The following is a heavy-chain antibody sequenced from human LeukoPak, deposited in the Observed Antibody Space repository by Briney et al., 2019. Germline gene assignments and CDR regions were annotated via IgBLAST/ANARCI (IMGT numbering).Heavy chain of an antibody. CDR2: INPSGGGT. Sequence: ASVKVSCKASGYTFTSYYMHWVRQAPGEGLEWMGIINPSGGGTSYEQKFQGRVTMTRDMSTSTVYMELSSLRSEDTAVYYCARDDYYDSSGYYFCDYWGQGTLVTVSS. D-gene: IGHD3-22*01. J-gene: IGHJ4*02. V-gene: IGHV1-46*01. CDR3: ARDDYYDSSGYYFCDY. CDR1: GYTFTSYY.